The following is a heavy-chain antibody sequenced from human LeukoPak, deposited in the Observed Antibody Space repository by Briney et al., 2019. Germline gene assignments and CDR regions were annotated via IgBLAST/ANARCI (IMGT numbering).Heavy chain of an antibody. CDR3: ARGFSTYYYDSSGYYHWFDAFDI. Sequence: PSETLSLTCTVSGGSISSRTYYWGWIRQPPGKGLEWIGTIYYSGSTYYNPSLKSRVTISIDTSKNQFSLKLSSVTAADTAVYYCARGFSTYYYDSSGYYHWFDAFDIWGQGTMVTVSS. J-gene: IGHJ3*02. CDR1: GGSISSRTYY. CDR2: IYYSGST. V-gene: IGHV4-39*07. D-gene: IGHD3-22*01.